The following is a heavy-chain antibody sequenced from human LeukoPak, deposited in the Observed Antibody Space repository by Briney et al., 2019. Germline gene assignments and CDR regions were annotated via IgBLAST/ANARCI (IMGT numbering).Heavy chain of an antibody. J-gene: IGHJ4*02. Sequence: GGSLRLSCAPSRVSPTVYWTSWGCHAPEERGGRVSNINQDGKEKKYMESAKGRFTISRDNAKNSLYLQMNRLRTEDTAVYYGARVGYCSGGSCYSSYYFDYWGEGTLVTVSS. V-gene: IGHV3-7*01. D-gene: IGHD2-15*01. CDR1: RVSPTVYW. CDR2: INQDGKEK. CDR3: ARVGYCSGGSCYSSYYFDY.